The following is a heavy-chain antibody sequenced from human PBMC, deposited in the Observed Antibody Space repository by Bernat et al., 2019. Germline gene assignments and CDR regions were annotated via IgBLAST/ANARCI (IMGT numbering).Heavy chain of an antibody. D-gene: IGHD6-6*01. CDR1: GFTFSSYG. CDR2: IWYDGSNK. Sequence: QVQLVESGGGVVQPGRSLRLSCAASGFTFSSYGMHWVRQAPGKGLEWVAVIWYDGSNKDYADAVKGRFTISRDNSKNTLYLQMNSLRAEDTAVYYCAREQSIAAYIDYWGQGTTVTVSS. J-gene: IGHJ4*03. V-gene: IGHV3-33*01. CDR3: AREQSIAAYIDY.